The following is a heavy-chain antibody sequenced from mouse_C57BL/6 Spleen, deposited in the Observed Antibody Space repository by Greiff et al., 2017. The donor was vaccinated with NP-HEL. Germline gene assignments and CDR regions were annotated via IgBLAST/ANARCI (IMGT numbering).Heavy chain of an antibody. CDR1: GYTFTSYW. CDR3: ARPGLGAHYFDY. V-gene: IGHV1-64*01. D-gene: IGHD4-1*01. Sequence: QVQLQQPGAELVKPGASVKLSCKASGYTFTSYWMHWVKQRPGQGLEWIGMIHPNSGSTNYNEKFKSKATLTVDKSSSTAYMQLSSLTSEDSAVYYCARPGLGAHYFDYWGQGTTLTVSS. J-gene: IGHJ2*01. CDR2: IHPNSGST.